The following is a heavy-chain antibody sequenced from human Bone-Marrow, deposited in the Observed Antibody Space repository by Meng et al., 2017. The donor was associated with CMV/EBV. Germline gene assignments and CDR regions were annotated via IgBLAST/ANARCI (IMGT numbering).Heavy chain of an antibody. V-gene: IGHV3-21*01. CDR3: VGWVMVYAIGRVY. J-gene: IGHJ1*01. CDR2: ISSSSSYI. D-gene: IGHD2-8*01. CDR1: GFTFSSYS. Sequence: GESLKISCAASGFTFSSYSMNWVRQAPGKGLEWVSSISSSSSYIYYADSVKGRFTISRDNAKNSLYLQMNSLRAEDTAVYYCVGWVMVYAIGRVYWGQGTLVTVSS.